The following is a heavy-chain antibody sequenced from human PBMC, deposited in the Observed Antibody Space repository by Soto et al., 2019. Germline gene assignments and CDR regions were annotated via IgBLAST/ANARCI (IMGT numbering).Heavy chain of an antibody. CDR3: PRDTWARRAYYYDTSDTS. J-gene: IGHJ5*02. V-gene: IGHV3-30-3*01. CDR2: ISDDGTKQ. CDR1: GFTFSSYA. Sequence: QVQLVESGGGVVHPGKSLRLSCTGSGFTFSSYAFHWVRQAPGKGLEWVAVISDDGTKQYYADYVKGRFIISRHNYKDTLHLEMHSLRVEDTAVYYCPRDTWARRAYYYDTSDTSLGQGTLLTVSS. D-gene: IGHD3-22*01.